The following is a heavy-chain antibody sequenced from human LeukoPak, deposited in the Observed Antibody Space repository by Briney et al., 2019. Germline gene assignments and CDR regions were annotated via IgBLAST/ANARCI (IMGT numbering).Heavy chain of an antibody. CDR2: INPSGGST. CDR1: GYTFTSYY. D-gene: IGHD6-13*01. J-gene: IGHJ4*02. Sequence: GASVKVSCKASGYTFTSYYMHWVRQAPGQGLEWMGIINPSGGSTSYAQKSQGRVTMTRDTSTSTVYMELSSLRSEDTAVYYCARDWAAAGNRRLSFDYWGQGTLVTVSS. CDR3: ARDWAAAGNRRLSFDY. V-gene: IGHV1-46*01.